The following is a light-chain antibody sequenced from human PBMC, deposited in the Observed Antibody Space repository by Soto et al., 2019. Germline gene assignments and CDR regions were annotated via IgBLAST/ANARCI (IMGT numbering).Light chain of an antibody. CDR1: SSDVGGYNY. J-gene: IGLJ2*01. CDR2: EVS. CDR3: TSYTRSTTLL. Sequence: QSALTQPASVSESPGQSITISCTGTSSDVGGYNYVSWYQHHPGKAPKVIIYEVSNRPSGVSSRFSGSKSANTASLTISGLRAEDEADYYCTSYTRSTTLLFGGGTKLTVL. V-gene: IGLV2-14*01.